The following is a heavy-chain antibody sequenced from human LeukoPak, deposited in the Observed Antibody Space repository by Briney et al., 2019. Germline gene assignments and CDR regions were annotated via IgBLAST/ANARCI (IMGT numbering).Heavy chain of an antibody. Sequence: GASVKVSCKASGYTFTSYYMHWVRQAPGQGLEWMGIINPSGGRTTYAQKFQGRVTMTRDTSTSTVYMELSRLRSEDTAVYYCARDYVGFDYWGQGTLVTVSS. CDR2: INPSGGRT. J-gene: IGHJ4*02. CDR3: ARDYVGFDY. CDR1: GYTFTSYY. V-gene: IGHV1-46*01. D-gene: IGHD1-26*01.